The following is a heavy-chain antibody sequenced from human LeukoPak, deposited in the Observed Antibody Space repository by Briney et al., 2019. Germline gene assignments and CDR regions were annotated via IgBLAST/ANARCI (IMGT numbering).Heavy chain of an antibody. CDR1: GGSISSSSYY. CDR3: ASEDYDFWSGRQRYYFDY. V-gene: IGHV4-61*02. Sequence: SETLSLTCTVTGGSISSSSYYWSWIRHPAGKGLEWVGRIYTSGSTNYNPSLKSRVTMSVDTSKNQFSLKLSSVTAADTAVYYCASEDYDFWSGRQRYYFDYWGQGTLVTVSS. CDR2: IYTSGST. D-gene: IGHD3-3*01. J-gene: IGHJ4*02.